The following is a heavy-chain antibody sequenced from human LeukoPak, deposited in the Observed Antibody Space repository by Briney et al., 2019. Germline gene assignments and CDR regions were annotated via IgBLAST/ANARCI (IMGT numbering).Heavy chain of an antibody. Sequence: SETLSLTCTVSGGSISSYYWSWIRQPPGKGLEWIGYIYYSGSTNYNPSLKSRVTISVDTSKNQFSLKLSSVTAADTAVYYCARTPRDYSSTHYYLDYWGQGTLVTVSS. D-gene: IGHD6-13*01. CDR1: GGSISSYY. CDR3: ARTPRDYSSTHYYLDY. J-gene: IGHJ4*02. CDR2: IYYSGST. V-gene: IGHV4-59*01.